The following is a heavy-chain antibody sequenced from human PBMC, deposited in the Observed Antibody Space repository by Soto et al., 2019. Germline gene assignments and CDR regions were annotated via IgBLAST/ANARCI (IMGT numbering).Heavy chain of an antibody. Sequence: SETLSLTCTVSGGSISSGDYYWSWIRQPPGKGLEWIGYIYYSGSTYYNPSLKSRVTISVDTSKNQFSLKLSSVTAADTAVYYCARDEPYGRIYWGQGTLLTVSS. CDR2: IYYSGST. CDR1: GGSISSGDYY. D-gene: IGHD4-17*01. CDR3: ARDEPYGRIY. J-gene: IGHJ4*02. V-gene: IGHV4-30-4*01.